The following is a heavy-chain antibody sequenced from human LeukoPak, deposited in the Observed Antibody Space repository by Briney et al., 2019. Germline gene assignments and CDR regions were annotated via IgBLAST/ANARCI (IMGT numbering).Heavy chain of an antibody. D-gene: IGHD5-24*01. CDR1: GYTFTSYA. CDR3: ARSRWLQLSYFDY. V-gene: IGHV1-3*01. J-gene: IGHJ4*02. CDR2: INAGNGNT. Sequence: ASVKVSCKASGYTFTSYAMHWVRQAPGQRLEWMGWINAGNGNTKYSQKFQGRVTITRDTSASTAYMELSSLRSEDTAVYYCARSRWLQLSYFDYWGQGTLVTVSS.